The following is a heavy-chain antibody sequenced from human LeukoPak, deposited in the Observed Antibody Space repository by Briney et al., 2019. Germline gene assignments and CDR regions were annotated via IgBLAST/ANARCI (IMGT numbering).Heavy chain of an antibody. Sequence: GGSLRLSCAASGFTFSGSAMHWVRQASGKGLEWVGRIRSKANSYATAYAASVKGRFTISRDDSKNTAYLQMNSLKTEDTAVYYCTRRVDTAMEPFDYWGQGTLVTVSS. CDR2: IRSKANSYAT. D-gene: IGHD5-18*01. CDR3: TRRVDTAMEPFDY. CDR1: GFTFSGSA. J-gene: IGHJ4*02. V-gene: IGHV3-73*01.